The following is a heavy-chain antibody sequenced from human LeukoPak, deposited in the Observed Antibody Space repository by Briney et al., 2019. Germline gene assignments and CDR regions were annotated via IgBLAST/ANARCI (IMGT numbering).Heavy chain of an antibody. CDR1: GFTFSSYA. V-gene: IGHV3-23*01. D-gene: IGHD4-17*01. CDR2: ISGSGGST. J-gene: IGHJ4*02. CDR3: ASYGAEINRFDY. Sequence: GGSLRLSCAASGFTFSSYAMSWVRQAPGKGLEWVSAISGSGGSTYYADSVKGRFTISRDNSKNTLYLQMNSLRAEDTAVYYCASYGAEINRFDYWGQGTLITVSS.